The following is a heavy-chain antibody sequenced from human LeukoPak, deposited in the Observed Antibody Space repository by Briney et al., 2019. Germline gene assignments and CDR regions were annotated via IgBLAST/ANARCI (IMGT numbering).Heavy chain of an antibody. V-gene: IGHV4-34*01. CDR2: INHSGST. D-gene: IGHD3-10*01. CDR3: ARGSGKYGMDV. Sequence: SETLSLTCAVYGGSFSGYYWSWLRQPPGKGLEWIGEINHSGSTNYNPPLKSRVTISVVTSKNQFSLKLSSVTAADTAVYYCARGSGKYGMDVWGKGTTVTVSS. J-gene: IGHJ6*04. CDR1: GGSFSGYY.